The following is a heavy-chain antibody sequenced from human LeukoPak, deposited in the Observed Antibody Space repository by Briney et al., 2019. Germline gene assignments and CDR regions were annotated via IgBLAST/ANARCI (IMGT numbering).Heavy chain of an antibody. CDR1: GDSISSSSYY. V-gene: IGHV4-39*01. D-gene: IGHD2-2*01. J-gene: IGHJ4*02. CDR3: ARHMISHTIVVVPTAMIDYFDY. CDR2: IHYSGST. Sequence: PSETLSLTCTVSGDSISSSSYYWVWIRQPPGKGLEWIGSIHYSGSTYYNPSLKSRVTISVDTSKNQFSLKLSSVTAADTAVYYCARHMISHTIVVVPTAMIDYFDYWGQGTLVTVSS.